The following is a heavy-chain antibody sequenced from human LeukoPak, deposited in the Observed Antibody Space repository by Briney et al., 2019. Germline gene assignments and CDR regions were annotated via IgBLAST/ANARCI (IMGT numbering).Heavy chain of an antibody. CDR3: ARVVVGATTPEVAFDI. CDR2: INPNSGGT. J-gene: IGHJ3*02. D-gene: IGHD1-26*01. Sequence: ASVKVSYKASGYTFTGYYMHWVRQAPGQGLEWMGWINPNSGGTNYAQKFQGRVTMTRDTSISTAYMELSRLRSDDTAVYYCARVVVGATTPEVAFDIWGQGTMVTASS. V-gene: IGHV1-2*02. CDR1: GYTFTGYY.